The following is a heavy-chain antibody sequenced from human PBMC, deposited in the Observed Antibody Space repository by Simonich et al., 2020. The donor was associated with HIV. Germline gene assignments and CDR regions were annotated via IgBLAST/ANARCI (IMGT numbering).Heavy chain of an antibody. J-gene: IGHJ6*03. D-gene: IGHD2-2*01. CDR1: GGSISSSRYY. Sequence: QLQLQESGPGLVKPSETLSLTCTVSGGSISSSRYYWCWIRQPPGKGLEWIGSIYYSGSTYYNPSLKRRVTISVDTSKNQFSLKLSSVTAADTAVYYCAAMPYYYYYMDVWGKGTTVTVAS. CDR3: AAMPYYYYYMDV. CDR2: IYYSGST. V-gene: IGHV4-39*01.